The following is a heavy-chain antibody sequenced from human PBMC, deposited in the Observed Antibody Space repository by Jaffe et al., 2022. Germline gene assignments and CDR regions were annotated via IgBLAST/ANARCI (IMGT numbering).Heavy chain of an antibody. CDR1: GGSISSGSYY. CDR3: ARAVQGVNWYMDV. J-gene: IGHJ6*03. V-gene: IGHV4-61*02. Sequence: QVQLQESGPGLVKPSQTLSLTCTVSGGSISSGSYYWSWIRQPAGKGLEWIGRIYTSGSTNYNPSLKSRVTISVDTSKNQFSLKLSSVTAADTAVYYCARAVQGVNWYMDVWGKGTTVTVSS. CDR2: IYTSGST. D-gene: IGHD3-10*01.